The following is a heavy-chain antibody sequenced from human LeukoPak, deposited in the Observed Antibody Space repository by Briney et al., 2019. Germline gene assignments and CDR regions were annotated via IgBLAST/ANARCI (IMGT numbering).Heavy chain of an antibody. CDR1: GYTFTGFF. Sequence: GASVKVSCKASGYTFTGFFIHWVRQAPGQGLEWMGWINPNNGVTNYTQKFQGRVTMTRDTSISTAYMEVSRLRSDDTAVYYCATSISGTTTIYWGQGTLVTVSS. CDR2: INPNNGVT. V-gene: IGHV1-2*02. CDR3: ATSISGTTTIY. J-gene: IGHJ4*02. D-gene: IGHD1-7*01.